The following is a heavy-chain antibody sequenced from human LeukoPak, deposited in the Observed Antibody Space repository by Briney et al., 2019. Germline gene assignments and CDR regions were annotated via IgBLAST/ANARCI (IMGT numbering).Heavy chain of an antibody. CDR1: GYTFTSYD. J-gene: IGHJ6*03. V-gene: IGHV1-8*01. Sequence: ASVTVSCKASGYTFTSYDINWVRQATGQGLEWMGWMNPNSGNTGYAQKFQGRVTMTRNTSISTAYMELSSLRSEDTAVYYCASGGWQQLGYYYYMDVWGKGTTVTVSS. D-gene: IGHD6-13*01. CDR3: ASGGWQQLGYYYYMDV. CDR2: MNPNSGNT.